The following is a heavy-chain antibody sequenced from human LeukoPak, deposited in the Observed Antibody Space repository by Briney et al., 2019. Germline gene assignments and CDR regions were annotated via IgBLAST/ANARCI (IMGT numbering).Heavy chain of an antibody. CDR2: ITPIFRTP. Sequence: SVKVSCKASGGTFSTTTINWVRQAPGQGLEWMGGITPIFRTPNYAQKFQGRVTITAVESMSTAYMELSRLRFEDTAVYYCARGWLGETTVVTPYSSWGQGTLVTVSS. CDR3: ARGWLGETTVVTPYSS. D-gene: IGHD5-12*01. V-gene: IGHV1-69*01. J-gene: IGHJ5*02. CDR1: GGTFSTTT.